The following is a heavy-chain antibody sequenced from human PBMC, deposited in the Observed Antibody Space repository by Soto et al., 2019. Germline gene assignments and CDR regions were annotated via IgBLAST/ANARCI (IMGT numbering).Heavy chain of an antibody. V-gene: IGHV3-23*01. CDR1: GFTFDNYA. CDR2: ISGSGGAT. CDR3: ARDNYGPLDY. J-gene: IGHJ4*02. Sequence: PGGSLRLSCAASGFTFDNYAMNWVRQAPGKGLEWVAHISGSGGATKYADSVKGRFSISKDNSKNTLYLQMNNLAVEDTAVYFCARDNYGPLDYWGQGTLVTVSS. D-gene: IGHD3-10*01.